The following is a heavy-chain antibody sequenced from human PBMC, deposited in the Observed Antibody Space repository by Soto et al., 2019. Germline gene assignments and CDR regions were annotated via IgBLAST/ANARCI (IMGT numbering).Heavy chain of an antibody. J-gene: IGHJ6*02. V-gene: IGHV5-10-1*01. D-gene: IGHD3-16*02. CDR3: ASPTVTYGMDV. Sequence: SLKISCKVSGYSFTIYWISWVRQMPGKGLEWMGRIDPSDSYTNYSPSFQGHVTISADKSISTAYLQWSSLKASDTAMYYCASPTVTYGMDVWGQGTTVTVSS. CDR1: GYSFTIYW. CDR2: IDPSDSYT.